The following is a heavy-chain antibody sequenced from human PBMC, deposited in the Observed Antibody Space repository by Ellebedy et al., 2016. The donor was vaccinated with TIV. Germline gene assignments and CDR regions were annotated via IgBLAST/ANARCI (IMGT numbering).Heavy chain of an antibody. CDR2: LSFDGQIK. V-gene: IGHV3-30*18. CDR1: GFPFKDLA. Sequence: GGSLRLSXVASGFPFKDLAMHWVRQAPGKGLEWLAVLSFDGQIKFYADSVKGRFTVSRDNGDNTLYLQMDSLRAEDTAVYFCAKDPEGGTGYGDYAESWGQGTLVVVS. J-gene: IGHJ4*02. D-gene: IGHD4-17*01. CDR3: AKDPEGGTGYGDYAES.